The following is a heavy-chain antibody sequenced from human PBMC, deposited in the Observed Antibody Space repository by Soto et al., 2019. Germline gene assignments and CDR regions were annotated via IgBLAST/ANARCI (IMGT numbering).Heavy chain of an antibody. CDR2: VYYTRST. CDR1: NGSITGYY. D-gene: IGHD6-19*01. Sequence: QVQLQEAGPGLVKASETLSLTCTVSNGSITGYYWSWIRQPPGKGLEWIGYVYYTRSTTYNPSLKSRVTMSVDSSKNQFSLRLSSVTAADTAMYYCARSVPPRWLQFGYWGQGSLVTVSS. V-gene: IGHV4-59*01. J-gene: IGHJ4*02. CDR3: ARSVPPRWLQFGY.